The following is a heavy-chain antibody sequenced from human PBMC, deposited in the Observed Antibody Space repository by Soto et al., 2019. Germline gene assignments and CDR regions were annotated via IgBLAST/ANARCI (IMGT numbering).Heavy chain of an antibody. Sequence: SCAASGFTFSTYWMHWFRQAPGKGLVWVSRINSGGGTTTYADSVKGRFTISRDNAKNTLYLQMNGLRAEDTAVYYCARWFTYGNFDYFDYWGQGTQVTVSS. CDR3: ARWFTYGNFDYFDY. CDR1: GFTFSTYW. V-gene: IGHV3-74*01. D-gene: IGHD3-10*01. J-gene: IGHJ4*02. CDR2: INSGGGTT.